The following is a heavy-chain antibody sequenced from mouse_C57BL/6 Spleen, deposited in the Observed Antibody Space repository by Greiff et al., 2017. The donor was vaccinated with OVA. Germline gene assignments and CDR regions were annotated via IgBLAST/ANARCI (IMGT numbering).Heavy chain of an antibody. CDR2: IDPNGGGT. Sequence: QVQLQQPGAELVKPGASVKLSCKASGYTFTSYWMHWVKQRPGRGLEWIGRIDPNGGGTKYNEKFKSKATLTVDKPSSPAYMQLSRLTSEDSAVYYCARQEGNYPYYDAMDYWGQGTSVTVSS. CDR3: ARQEGNYPYYDAMDY. D-gene: IGHD2-1*01. V-gene: IGHV1-72*01. J-gene: IGHJ4*01. CDR1: GYTFTSYW.